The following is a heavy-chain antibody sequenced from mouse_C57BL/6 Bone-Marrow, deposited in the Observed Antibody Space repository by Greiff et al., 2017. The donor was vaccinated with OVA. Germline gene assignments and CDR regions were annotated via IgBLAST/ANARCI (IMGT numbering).Heavy chain of an antibody. Sequence: QVQLQQSGAELVRPGASVTLSCKASGYTFTDYEMHWVKQTPVHGLEWVGAIDPETGGTAYNQKFKGKAILTADKSSSTAYMELRSLTSEDSAVYYCTRLYGSSWDWYFDVWGTGTTVTVSS. CDR3: TRLYGSSWDWYFDV. V-gene: IGHV1-15*01. J-gene: IGHJ1*03. CDR2: IDPETGGT. D-gene: IGHD1-1*01. CDR1: GYTFTDYE.